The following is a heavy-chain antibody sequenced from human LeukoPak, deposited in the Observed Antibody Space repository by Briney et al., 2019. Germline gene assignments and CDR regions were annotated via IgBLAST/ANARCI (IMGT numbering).Heavy chain of an antibody. CDR1: GFTFSSYG. CDR3: AKDVERLDYFDY. Sequence: GGSLRLSCAASGFTFSSYGMPWVRQVPGKGLEWVAVMSYEGTNRYYADSVKGRFTISRDNSKNTLYLLMNSLRAEDTAVYYCAKDVERLDYFDYWGQGTLVTVSS. CDR2: MSYEGTNR. V-gene: IGHV3-30*18. J-gene: IGHJ4*02. D-gene: IGHD3-9*01.